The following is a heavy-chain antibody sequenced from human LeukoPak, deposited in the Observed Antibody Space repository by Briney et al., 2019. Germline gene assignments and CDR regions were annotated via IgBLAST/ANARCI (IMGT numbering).Heavy chain of an antibody. CDR1: GFTFTNYC. CDR2: IGGSGVTT. V-gene: IGHV3-23*01. Sequence: PGGSLRLSCAASGFTFTNYCMSWVRQAPGKGLEWVSSIGGSGVTTYYADSVKGWFTISRDNSKNTLYLQMNSLRGEDTVLYYCAKLSSSGSDYWGQGTLVTVSS. CDR3: AKLSSSGSDY. D-gene: IGHD3-22*01. J-gene: IGHJ4*02.